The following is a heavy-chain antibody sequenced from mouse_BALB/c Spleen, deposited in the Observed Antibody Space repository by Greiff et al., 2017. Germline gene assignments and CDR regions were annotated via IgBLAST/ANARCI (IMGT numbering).Heavy chain of an antibody. CDR2: ISNGGGST. CDR1: GFTFSCYT. D-gene: IGHD1-1*01. Sequence: EVQGVESGGGLVQPGGSLKLSCAASGFTFSCYTMSWVRQTPEKRLEWVAYISNGGGSTYYPDTVKGRFTISRDNAKNTLYLQMSSLKSEDTAMYYCARHYYGPYWGQGTLVTVSA. V-gene: IGHV5-12-2*01. J-gene: IGHJ3*01. CDR3: ARHYYGPY.